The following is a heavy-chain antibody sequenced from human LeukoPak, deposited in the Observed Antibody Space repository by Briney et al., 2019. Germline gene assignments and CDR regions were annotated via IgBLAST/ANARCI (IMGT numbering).Heavy chain of an antibody. CDR1: NGSINNYY. V-gene: IGHV4-59*01. CDR2: SYFGGSN. Sequence: LWALSLTCTVSNGSINNYYWSWIRQPPGKGLEWIAYSYFGGSNSYSPSLKSRVTISVDKANNQISLKMDSVTAADTAVYYCARGLHSGTYKDWFDPWG. J-gene: IGHJ5*02. D-gene: IGHD2-21*01. CDR3: ARGLHSGTYKDWFDP.